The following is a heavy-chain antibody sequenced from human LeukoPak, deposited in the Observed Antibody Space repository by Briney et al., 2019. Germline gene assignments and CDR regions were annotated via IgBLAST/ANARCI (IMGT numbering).Heavy chain of an antibody. CDR1: GFTFSSYA. V-gene: IGHV3-23*01. CDR2: MSGSDVST. CDR3: ARAADYYGSGSYFPLDY. Sequence: GGSLRLSCEASGFTFSSYALSWVRQAPGKGLEWVSAMSGSDVSTYYADSVKGRFTISRDNSKNTLYLQMNSLRAEDTAVYYCARAADYYGSGSYFPLDYWGQGTLVTVSS. J-gene: IGHJ4*02. D-gene: IGHD3-10*01.